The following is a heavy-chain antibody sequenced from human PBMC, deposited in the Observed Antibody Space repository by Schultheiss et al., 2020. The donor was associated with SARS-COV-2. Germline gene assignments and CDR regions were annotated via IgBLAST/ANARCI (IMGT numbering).Heavy chain of an antibody. Sequence: GGSLRLSCAASGFTFSSYTMHWVRQAPGKGLEWVSSISSSSNYIYYADSVKGRSTISRDNSKNMVYLQMNSLRAEDTAVYYCAKTPGRQWLLPIDYWGQGTLVTVSS. CDR2: ISSSSNYI. CDR1: GFTFSSYT. V-gene: IGHV3-21*04. J-gene: IGHJ4*02. D-gene: IGHD6-19*01. CDR3: AKTPGRQWLLPIDY.